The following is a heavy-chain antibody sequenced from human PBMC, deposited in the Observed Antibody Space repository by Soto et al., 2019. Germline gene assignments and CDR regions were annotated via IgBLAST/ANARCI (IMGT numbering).Heavy chain of an antibody. Sequence: PSETLSLTCAVSGDSIISSFCWSWVRQPPGKGLEWIGEIYHTESTVYNPSLKSRVTISVDKSENQFSLNLDSVTAADTAVYYCARYDFGTFDYWGRGSLVTVSS. V-gene: IGHV4-4*02. D-gene: IGHD4-17*01. CDR1: GDSIISSFC. CDR3: ARYDFGTFDY. CDR2: IYHTEST. J-gene: IGHJ4*02.